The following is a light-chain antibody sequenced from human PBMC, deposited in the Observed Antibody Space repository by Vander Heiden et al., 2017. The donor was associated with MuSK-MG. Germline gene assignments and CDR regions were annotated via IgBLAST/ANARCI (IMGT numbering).Light chain of an antibody. CDR3: QQTYTTPWT. V-gene: IGKV1-39*01. J-gene: IGKJ1*01. CDR1: QSIRSS. Sequence: DIQMTQSPSSLSASVGDRVSITCRASQSIRSSLNWFQQKPEKAPKLLIYSASSVQSGVPSRFSGSGSGTDFTLSISSLQPEDFATYYCQQTYTTPWTFGQGTRVEIK. CDR2: SAS.